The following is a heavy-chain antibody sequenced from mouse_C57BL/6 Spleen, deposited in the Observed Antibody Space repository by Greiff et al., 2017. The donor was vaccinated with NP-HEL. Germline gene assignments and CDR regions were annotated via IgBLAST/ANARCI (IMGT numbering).Heavy chain of an antibody. CDR3: TTGRWLPSY. V-gene: IGHV14-4*01. J-gene: IGHJ3*01. D-gene: IGHD2-3*01. Sequence: EVQLQQSGAELVRPGASVKLSCTASGFNIKDDYMHWVKQRPEQGLEWIGWIDPENGDTEYASKFQGKATITADTSSNTAYLQLSSLTSEDTAVYYCTTGRWLPSYWGQGTLVTVSA. CDR2: IDPENGDT. CDR1: GFNIKDDY.